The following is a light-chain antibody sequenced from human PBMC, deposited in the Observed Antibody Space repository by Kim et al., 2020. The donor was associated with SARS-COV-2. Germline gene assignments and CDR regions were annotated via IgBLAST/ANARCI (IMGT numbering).Light chain of an antibody. CDR3: QQSYSAPYT. CDR1: QSISNY. CDR2: TAS. J-gene: IGKJ2*01. Sequence: AFLGDRVTITCRASQSISNYLNWYQQKPGKAPELLIYTASSLQSGVPSRFSGRGSGTDFTLTISSLQPEDFATYYCQQSYSAPYTFGQGTKLEI. V-gene: IGKV1-39*01.